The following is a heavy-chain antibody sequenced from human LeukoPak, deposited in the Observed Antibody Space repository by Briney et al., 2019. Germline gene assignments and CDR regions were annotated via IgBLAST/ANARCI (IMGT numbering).Heavy chain of an antibody. D-gene: IGHD6-13*01. CDR2: IIPIAGIV. CDR3: ARYGGYDPYSSSWYSYDY. V-gene: IGHV1-69*04. J-gene: IGHJ4*02. CDR1: GGTFSSYA. Sequence: GASVKVSCKASGGTFSSYAISWVRQAPGQGLEWMGRIIPIAGIVNYARKFQGRVTIIADKSTSTAYMELSSLRSEDTAVYYCARYGGYDPYSSSWYSYDYWGQGTLVTVSS.